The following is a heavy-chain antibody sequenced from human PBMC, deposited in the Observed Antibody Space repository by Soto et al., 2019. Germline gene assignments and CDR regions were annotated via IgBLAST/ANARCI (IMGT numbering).Heavy chain of an antibody. V-gene: IGHV3-53*01. CDR3: ARGPSRGYSYGYYFDY. CDR1: GFTVSSNY. D-gene: IGHD5-18*01. CDR2: IYSGGST. Sequence: PGGSLRLSCAASGFTVSSNYMSWVRQAPGKGLEWVSVIYSGGSTYYADSVKGRFTISRDNSKNTLYLQMNSLRAEDTAVYYCARGPSRGYSYGYYFDYWGQGTLVTVSS. J-gene: IGHJ4*02.